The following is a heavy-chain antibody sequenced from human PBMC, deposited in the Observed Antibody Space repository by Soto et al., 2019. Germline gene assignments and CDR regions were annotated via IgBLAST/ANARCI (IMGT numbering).Heavy chain of an antibody. Sequence: TSETLSLTCAVYGGSFSGYYWSWIRQPPGKGLEWIGEINHSGSTNYNPSLKSRVTISVDTSKNQFSLKLSSVTAADTAVYYCARGGIAVLDYWGQGTLVTVSS. J-gene: IGHJ4*02. V-gene: IGHV4-34*01. CDR1: GGSFSGYY. CDR2: INHSGST. D-gene: IGHD6-19*01. CDR3: ARGGIAVLDY.